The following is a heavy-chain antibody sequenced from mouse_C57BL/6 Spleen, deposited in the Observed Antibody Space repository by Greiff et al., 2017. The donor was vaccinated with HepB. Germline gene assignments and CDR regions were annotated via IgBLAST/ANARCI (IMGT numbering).Heavy chain of an antibody. CDR1: GFTFSSYT. CDR2: ISGGGGNT. Sequence: EVQRVESGGGLVKPGGSLKLSCAASGFTFSSYTMSWVRQTPEKRLEWVATISGGGGNTYYPDSVKGRFTISRDNAKNTLYLQMSSLRSEDTALYYCARITTVVSGDAMDYWGQGTSVTVSS. D-gene: IGHD1-1*01. J-gene: IGHJ4*01. V-gene: IGHV5-9*01. CDR3: ARITTVVSGDAMDY.